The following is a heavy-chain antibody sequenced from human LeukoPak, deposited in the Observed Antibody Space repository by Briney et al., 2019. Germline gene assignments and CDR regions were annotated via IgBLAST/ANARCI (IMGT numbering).Heavy chain of an antibody. CDR2: IWYDGTNK. CDR1: GFTFSSYG. CDR3: ARKYPPHNIAAAYYYYYGMDV. V-gene: IGHV3-33*01. J-gene: IGHJ6*02. Sequence: GGSLRLSCAASGFTFSSYGMHWVRQAPGKGLEWVAVIWYDGTNKYYVDSVKGRFTISRDNSKNTLYLQMNSLRAEDTAVYYCARKYPPHNIAAAYYYYYGMDVWGQGTTVTVSS. D-gene: IGHD6-13*01.